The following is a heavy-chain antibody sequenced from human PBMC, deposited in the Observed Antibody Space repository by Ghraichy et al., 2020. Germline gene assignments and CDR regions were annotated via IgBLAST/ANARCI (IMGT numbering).Heavy chain of an antibody. CDR3: ASLNFHLWSRVYYYGMDV. D-gene: IGHD3-10*01. J-gene: IGHJ6*02. CDR2: ISSSSSTI. Sequence: GGSLRLSCAASGFTFSSYSMNWVRQAPGKGLEWVSYISSSSSTIYYSDSVKGRFTISRHNAMNSLYLQMNSLRDEDTAVYYCASLNFHLWSRVYYYGMDVWGQGTTVTVSS. V-gene: IGHV3-48*02. CDR1: GFTFSSYS.